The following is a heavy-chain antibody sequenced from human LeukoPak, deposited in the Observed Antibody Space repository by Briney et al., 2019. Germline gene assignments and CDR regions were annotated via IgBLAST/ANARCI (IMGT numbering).Heavy chain of an antibody. D-gene: IGHD1-26*01. Sequence: SQTLSPTPTVAAGSISTYYCDSIRQPPRQGPERIGFISYSGSTNYNTSLKSRATISVDTSKNQFSPKLCSVVAADTAVDYYAAAYASYFLTDFWGQGNLVMVSS. V-gene: IGHV4-59*01. CDR2: ISYSGST. CDR1: AGSISTYY. J-gene: IGHJ4*02. CDR3: AAAYASYFLTDF.